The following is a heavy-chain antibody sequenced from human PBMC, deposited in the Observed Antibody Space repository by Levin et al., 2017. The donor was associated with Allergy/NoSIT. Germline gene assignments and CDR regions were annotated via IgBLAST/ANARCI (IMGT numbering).Heavy chain of an antibody. CDR3: ARDFVEMATIPLFDY. V-gene: IGHV3-30*04. CDR2: ISYDGSNK. J-gene: IGHJ4*02. CDR1: GFTFSSYA. Sequence: GGSLRLSCAASGFTFSSYAMHWVRQAPGKGLEWVAVISYDGSNKYYADSVKGRFTISRDNSKNTLYLQMNSLRAEDTAVYYCARDFVEMATIPLFDYWGQGTLVTVSS. D-gene: IGHD5-24*01.